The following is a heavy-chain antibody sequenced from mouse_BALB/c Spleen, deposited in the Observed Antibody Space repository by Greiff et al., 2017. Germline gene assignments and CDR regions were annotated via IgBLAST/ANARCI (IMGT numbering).Heavy chain of an antibody. Sequence: EVQLVESGGGLVKPGGSLKLSCAASGFTFSSYAMSWVRQTPEKRLEWVATISSGGSYTYYPDSVKGRFTISRDNAKNTLYLQMSSLRSEDTAMYYCARHEDGYPFDYWGQGTTLTVSS. CDR2: ISSGGSYT. CDR1: GFTFSSYA. D-gene: IGHD2-3*01. J-gene: IGHJ2*01. CDR3: ARHEDGYPFDY. V-gene: IGHV5-9-3*01.